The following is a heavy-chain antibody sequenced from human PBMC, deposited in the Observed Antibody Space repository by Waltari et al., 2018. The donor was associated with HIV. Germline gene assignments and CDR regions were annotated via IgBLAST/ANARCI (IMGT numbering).Heavy chain of an antibody. CDR1: GDSVSSDTAA. D-gene: IGHD2-2*01. J-gene: IGHJ5*02. CDR3: VRDSFGFDI. CDR2: TRYRAQWFS. Sequence: QVSLMQSGPGQVESSQTLLLTCIISGDSVSSDTAAWNWIRHSPLRGLEWLGRTRYRAQWFSDYAVSVKTRIEITPDAFRNRVSLELRSVSPADTGVYYCVRDSFGFDIWGQGNPVTVS. V-gene: IGHV6-1*01.